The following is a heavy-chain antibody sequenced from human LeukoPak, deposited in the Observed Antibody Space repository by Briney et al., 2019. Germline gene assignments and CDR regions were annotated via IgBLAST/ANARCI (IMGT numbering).Heavy chain of an antibody. D-gene: IGHD1-14*01. V-gene: IGHV1-18*01. J-gene: IGHJ4*02. CDR3: ASNRGRRRGLDY. Sequence: ASVKVSCKATGYTFTSYGISWVRQAPGQGLEWMGWISAYNGNTNYAQKLQGRVTMTTDTSTSTAYMELRSLRSDDTAVYYCASNRGRRRGLDYWGQGALVTVSS. CDR1: GYTFTSYG. CDR2: ISAYNGNT.